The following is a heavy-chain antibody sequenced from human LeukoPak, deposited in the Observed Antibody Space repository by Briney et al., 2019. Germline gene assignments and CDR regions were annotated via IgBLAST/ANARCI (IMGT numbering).Heavy chain of an antibody. CDR2: ISSSSITI. J-gene: IGHJ4*02. CDR1: GFPFSSYS. D-gene: IGHD2-15*01. Sequence: GSLRLSCAASGFPFSSYSLNWVRQAPGKGLEWVSFISSSSITIYYADSVKGRFTISRDNAEKSLYLQMNSLRAEDTAVYYCARDRGGSYSAIDYWGQGTLVTVSS. CDR3: ARDRGGSYSAIDY. V-gene: IGHV3-48*04.